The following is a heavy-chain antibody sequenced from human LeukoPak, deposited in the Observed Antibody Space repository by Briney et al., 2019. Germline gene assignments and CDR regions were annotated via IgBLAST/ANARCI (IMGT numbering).Heavy chain of an antibody. Sequence: PSETLSLTCAVYGGSLCGYYWSWIRQTPGKGLGWIGEINHSGSTDYTPSLKSRVTISVDTSKNQFSLKQSSVTAADTAVYYCARVYYYGSGSYPISRGSHYFDYGGQGTLVTVSS. V-gene: IGHV4-34*01. J-gene: IGHJ4*02. CDR3: ARVYYYGSGSYPISRGSHYFDY. CDR1: GGSLCGYY. CDR2: INHSGST. D-gene: IGHD3-10*01.